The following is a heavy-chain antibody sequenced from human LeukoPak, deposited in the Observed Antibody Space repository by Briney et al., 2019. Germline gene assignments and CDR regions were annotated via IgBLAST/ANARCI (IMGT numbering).Heavy chain of an antibody. CDR2: ISYDGSNK. Sequence: GRSLRLSWAASGFTLSSYAMQWVRQAPSNGLEWVAVISYDGSNKYYANSVQGRLTSCRDNSKNKLYLQMNSLRAEGTAVYYCASHCTNGVCYTLPEGGMDVWGQGTTVTVSS. V-gene: IGHV3-30-3*01. CDR3: ASHCTNGVCYTLPEGGMDV. CDR1: GFTLSSYA. J-gene: IGHJ6*02. D-gene: IGHD2-8*01.